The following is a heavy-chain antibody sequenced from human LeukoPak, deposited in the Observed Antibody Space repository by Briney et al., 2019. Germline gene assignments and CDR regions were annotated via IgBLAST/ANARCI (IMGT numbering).Heavy chain of an antibody. J-gene: IGHJ6*02. CDR2: IIPILGIA. Sequence: GSSVKVSCKASGGTFSSYAISWVRQAPGQGLEWMGSIIPILGIANYAQKFQGIVTMTAHRYTSTAYMELSSLSCEDTTVYYCARSMVRGLYYYYCMDVWGQGTTVTVSS. V-gene: IGHV1-69*04. CDR1: GGTFSSYA. CDR3: ARSMVRGLYYYYCMDV. D-gene: IGHD3-10*01.